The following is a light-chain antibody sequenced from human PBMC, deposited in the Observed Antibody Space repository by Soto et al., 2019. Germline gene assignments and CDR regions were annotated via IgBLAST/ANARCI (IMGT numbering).Light chain of an antibody. CDR1: QSVSSY. V-gene: IGKV3-11*01. J-gene: IGKJ2*01. Sequence: EIVLTQSPATLSLSPGERATLSCRASQSVSSYLAWYQQKPGQAPRLLIYDASNRATGIPARFSGSGSGIDFTLIISSLEPEDFAVYYCQQRSNWPPYTFGQGTKLEIK. CDR2: DAS. CDR3: QQRSNWPPYT.